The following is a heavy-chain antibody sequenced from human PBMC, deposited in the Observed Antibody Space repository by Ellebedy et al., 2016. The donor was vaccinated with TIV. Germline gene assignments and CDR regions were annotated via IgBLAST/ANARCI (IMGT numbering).Heavy chain of an antibody. V-gene: IGHV3-74*01. J-gene: IGHJ4*02. CDR1: GFTFSSYW. CDR2: INSDGSSI. D-gene: IGHD1-26*01. CDR3: ATDGTYGNFDN. Sequence: GESLKISCAASGFTFSSYWMHWVRQAPGKGLLWVSRINSDGSSISYADSVKGRFTISRDNARKTVYLQMSSLRAEDTAVYYCATDGTYGNFDNWGQGTLVTVSS.